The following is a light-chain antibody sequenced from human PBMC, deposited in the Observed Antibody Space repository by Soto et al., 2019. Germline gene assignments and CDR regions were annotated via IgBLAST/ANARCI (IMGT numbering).Light chain of an antibody. CDR3: CSYAGSSTFLYV. CDR2: EVS. V-gene: IGLV2-23*02. J-gene: IGLJ1*01. Sequence: QSALTQPASVSGSPGQSFTISCTGTSSDVGSYNLVSWYQQHPGKAPKLMIYEVSKRPSGVSNRFSGSKSGNTASLTISGLQAEDEADYYCCSYAGSSTFLYVFGTGTKLTVL. CDR1: SSDVGSYNL.